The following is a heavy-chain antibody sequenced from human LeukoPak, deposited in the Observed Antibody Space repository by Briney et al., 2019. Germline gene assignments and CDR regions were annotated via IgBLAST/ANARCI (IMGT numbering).Heavy chain of an antibody. J-gene: IGHJ5*02. CDR2: IYHSGST. CDR1: GGSISSSNW. CDR3: ARETLFGDHWFDP. V-gene: IGHV4-4*02. Sequence: PSETLSLTCAVSGGSISSSNWWSWVRQPPGKGLEWIGEIYHSGSTNYNPSLKSRVTISVDKSKNQFSLKLSSVTAADTAVFYCARETLFGDHWFDPWGQGTLVTVSS. D-gene: IGHD3-10*02.